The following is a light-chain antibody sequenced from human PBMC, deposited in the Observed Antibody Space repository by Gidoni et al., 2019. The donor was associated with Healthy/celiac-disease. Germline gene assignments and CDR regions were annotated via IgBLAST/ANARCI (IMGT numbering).Light chain of an antibody. V-gene: IGKV1-39*01. Sequence: IQMTQSPSSLSASVGDRVTITCRASKSISSYLNWYQQKPGKAPKLLIYAASSLQSGVPSRFSGSGSGTDFTLTISSLQPEDFATYYCQQSYSTQVTFGPGTKVDIK. CDR2: AAS. CDR1: KSISSY. CDR3: QQSYSTQVT. J-gene: IGKJ3*01.